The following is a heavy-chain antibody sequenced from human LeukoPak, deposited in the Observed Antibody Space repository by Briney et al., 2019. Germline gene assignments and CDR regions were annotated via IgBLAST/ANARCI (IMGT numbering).Heavy chain of an antibody. V-gene: IGHV3-15*01. CDR3: TTDPRGTRYCSSTSCHYYYYGMDV. J-gene: IGHJ6*02. CDR2: IKSKTDGGTT. D-gene: IGHD2-2*01. CDR1: GFTFSNAW. Sequence: PGGSLRLSCAASGFTFSNAWMSWVRQAPGKGLEWVGRIKSKTDGGTTDYAAPVKGRFTISRDDSKNTLYLQMNCLKTEDTAVYYCTTDPRGTRYCSSTSCHYYYYGMDVWGQGTTVTVSS.